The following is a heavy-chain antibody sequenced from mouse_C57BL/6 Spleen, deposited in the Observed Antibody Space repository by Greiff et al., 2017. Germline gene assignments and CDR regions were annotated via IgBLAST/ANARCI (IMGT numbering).Heavy chain of an antibody. CDR1: GYTFTSYW. Sequence: QVQLQQPGAELVMPGASVKLSCKASGYTFTSYWMHWVKQRPGQGLEWIGEIDPSDSSTNYNQKFKGKSTLTVDKSSSTAYMQLSSLTSEDSAVYYCARCYDGYSRAMDDWGQGTSVTVSS. V-gene: IGHV1-69*01. D-gene: IGHD2-3*01. CDR3: ARCYDGYSRAMDD. CDR2: IDPSDSST. J-gene: IGHJ4*01.